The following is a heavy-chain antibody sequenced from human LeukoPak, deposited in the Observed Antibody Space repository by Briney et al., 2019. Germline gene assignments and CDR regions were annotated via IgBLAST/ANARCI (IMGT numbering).Heavy chain of an antibody. Sequence: GESLKISCKGSGYRFTTYWIGWGRQMPGKGLEWMGIIYPGDADTSYSPSFQAQVTISADKSISTAYLQWSSLKASDTAMYYCARVASDYDSSGYYWRTFDYWGQGTLVTVSS. V-gene: IGHV5-51*01. J-gene: IGHJ4*02. CDR3: ARVASDYDSSGYYWRTFDY. CDR1: GYRFTTYW. CDR2: IYPGDADT. D-gene: IGHD3-22*01.